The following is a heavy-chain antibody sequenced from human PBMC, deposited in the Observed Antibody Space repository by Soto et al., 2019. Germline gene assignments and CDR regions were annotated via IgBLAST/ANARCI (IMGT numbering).Heavy chain of an antibody. D-gene: IGHD6-19*01. CDR2: ISYDGSNK. J-gene: IGHJ4*02. V-gene: IGHV3-30-3*01. CDR3: ARDRSGWVDY. Sequence: PGGSLRLSCAASGFTFSSYAMHWVRQAPGKGLEWVAVISYDGSNKYYADSVKGRFTISRDNSKNTLYLQMNSLRAEDTAVYYCARDRSGWVDYWGQGTLVTSPQ. CDR1: GFTFSSYA.